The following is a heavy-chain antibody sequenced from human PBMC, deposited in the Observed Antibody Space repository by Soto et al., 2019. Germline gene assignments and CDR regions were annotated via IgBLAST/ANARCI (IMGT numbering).Heavy chain of an antibody. J-gene: IGHJ3*02. Sequence: GASVKVSCKASGYTFTSYGISWVRQAPGQGLEWMGWISAYNGNTNYAQKLQGRVTMTADTSTSTAYMELSSLRSEDTAVYYCARDLDTAMAPGTFDIWGQGTMVTVSS. CDR1: GYTFTSYG. D-gene: IGHD5-18*01. V-gene: IGHV1-18*01. CDR2: ISAYNGNT. CDR3: ARDLDTAMAPGTFDI.